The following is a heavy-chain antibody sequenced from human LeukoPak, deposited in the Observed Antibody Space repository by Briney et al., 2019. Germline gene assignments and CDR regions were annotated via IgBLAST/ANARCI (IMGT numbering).Heavy chain of an antibody. J-gene: IGHJ5*02. CDR1: GFTFSSYA. D-gene: IGHD6-13*01. CDR3: ARGLRGYLFDP. Sequence: GGSLRLSCAASGFTFSSYAMHWVRQAPGKGLEWVAAISYDGSNKYYADSVKGRFTISRDNSKNTLYLQMNSLRAEDTAVYYCARGLRGYLFDPWGQGTLVTVSS. V-gene: IGHV3-30-3*01. CDR2: ISYDGSNK.